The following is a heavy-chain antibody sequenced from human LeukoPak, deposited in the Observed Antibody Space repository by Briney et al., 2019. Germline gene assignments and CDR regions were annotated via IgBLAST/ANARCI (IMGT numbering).Heavy chain of an antibody. D-gene: IGHD3/OR15-3a*01. J-gene: IGHJ4*02. V-gene: IGHV3-48*03. CDR3: AREWTLTY. CDR2: ISRSGSTM. Sequence: GGSLRLSCAASGFSFRSFEMNWVRQAPGKGLEWVSYISRSGSTMYYADSVKGRFTISRDNAKNSLYLQMNSLRAEDTAVYYCAREWTLTYWGQGALVTVSS. CDR1: GFSFRSFE.